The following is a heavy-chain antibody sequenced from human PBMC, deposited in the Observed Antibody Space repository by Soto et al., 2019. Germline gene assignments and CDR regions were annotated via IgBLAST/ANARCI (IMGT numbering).Heavy chain of an antibody. V-gene: IGHV4-34*01. CDR3: ARGRTAMGAYYYYYGMDV. Sequence: SDTLSLTCAVYGGSFSGYYWSWIRQPPGKGLEWIGEINHSGSTNYNPSLKSRVTISVDTSKNQFSLKLSSVTAADTAVYYCARGRTAMGAYYYYYGMDVWGQGTTVTVSS. J-gene: IGHJ6*02. CDR2: INHSGST. CDR1: GGSFSGYY. D-gene: IGHD5-18*01.